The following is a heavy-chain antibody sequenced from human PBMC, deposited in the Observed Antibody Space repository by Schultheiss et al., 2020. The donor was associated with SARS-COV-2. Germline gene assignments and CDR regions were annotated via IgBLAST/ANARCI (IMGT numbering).Heavy chain of an antibody. Sequence: GGSLRLSCAASGFTFSSYDMHWVRQATGKGLEWVSAIGTAGDPYYPGSVKGRFTISRDNAKNSLYLQMNSLRAEDTAVYYCARDATIVVVNLYVDLWGQGTLVTVSS. CDR1: GFTFSSYD. D-gene: IGHD3-22*01. J-gene: IGHJ5*02. V-gene: IGHV3-13*05. CDR2: IGTAGDP. CDR3: ARDATIVVVNLYVDL.